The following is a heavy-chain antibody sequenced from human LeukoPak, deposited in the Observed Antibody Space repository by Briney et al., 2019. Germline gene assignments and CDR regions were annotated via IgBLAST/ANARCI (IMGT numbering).Heavy chain of an antibody. CDR2: ISSSSSYI. CDR1: GFTFSTYS. CDR3: ATKRVGGSYDAFDI. J-gene: IGHJ3*02. D-gene: IGHD1-26*01. V-gene: IGHV3-21*01. Sequence: PGGSLRLSCVASGFTFSTYSMSWVRQAPGKGLEWVSSISSSSSYIYYADSVKGRFTISRDNAKNSQYLQMNSLRAEDTAVYYCATKRVGGSYDAFDIWGQGTMLTVSS.